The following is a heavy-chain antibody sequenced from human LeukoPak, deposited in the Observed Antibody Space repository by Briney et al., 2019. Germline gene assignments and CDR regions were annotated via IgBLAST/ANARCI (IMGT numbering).Heavy chain of an antibody. CDR2: LSGSGGGT. J-gene: IGHJ4*02. Sequence: PGGSLRLSCAVSGITLSNYGMSWVRQAPGKGLEWVAGLSGSGGGTNYADSVQARFTISRDNPKNTLYLQRNSLRAEDTAVYFCAKRGVVIRVFLVGFHKEAYYFDSWGQGALVTVSS. V-gene: IGHV3-23*01. D-gene: IGHD3-10*01. CDR3: AKRGVVIRVFLVGFHKEAYYFDS. CDR1: GITLSNYG.